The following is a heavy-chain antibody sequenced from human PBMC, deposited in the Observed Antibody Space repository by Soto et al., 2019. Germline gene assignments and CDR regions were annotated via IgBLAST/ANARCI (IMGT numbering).Heavy chain of an antibody. J-gene: IGHJ4*02. CDR3: AREVAAHFDY. Sequence: QVQLVESGGGVVQPGRSLRLSCAASGFTFSSYAMHWVRQAPGKGLEWVAVISYDGSNKYYADSVKGRFTISRDNSKNTLYLQMNSLRAEDTAVYYCAREVAAHFDYWGQGTLVTVSS. V-gene: IGHV3-30-3*01. CDR2: ISYDGSNK. D-gene: IGHD6-25*01. CDR1: GFTFSSYA.